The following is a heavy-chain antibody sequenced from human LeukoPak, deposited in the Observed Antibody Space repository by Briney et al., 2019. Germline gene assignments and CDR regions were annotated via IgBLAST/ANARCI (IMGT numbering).Heavy chain of an antibody. CDR1: GFTFDDVA. V-gene: IGHV3-43*02. D-gene: IGHD4-17*01. J-gene: IGHJ6*02. Sequence: PGGSLRISCVGSGFTFDDVAMHWVRQAPGRGLEWVSLISGDGVATYYGASLKGRFTISRDNSKNSLYLQMNSLRVEDTALYYCAKGNGDFSHFYNGMDVWGRGTTVTVSS. CDR2: ISGDGVAT. CDR3: AKGNGDFSHFYNGMDV.